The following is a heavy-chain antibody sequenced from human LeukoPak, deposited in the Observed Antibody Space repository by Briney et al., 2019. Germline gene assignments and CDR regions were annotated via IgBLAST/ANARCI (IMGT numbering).Heavy chain of an antibody. CDR2: IESNGLT. CDR3: AKAATYFYGSVTYDWFES. CDR1: GFTFSSYW. Sequence: PGGSLKLSCEASGFTFSSYWMHWVRQIPGKGLMWVSRIESNGLTLYADSVRGRFTISRDNGKNTIYLQMNSLRVDDTAIYYCAKAATYFYGSVTYDWFESWGQGTLVTVSS. D-gene: IGHD3-10*01. J-gene: IGHJ5*01. V-gene: IGHV3-74*01.